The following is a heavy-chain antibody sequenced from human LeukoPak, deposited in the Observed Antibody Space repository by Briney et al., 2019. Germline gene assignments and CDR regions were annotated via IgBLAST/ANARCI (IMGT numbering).Heavy chain of an antibody. J-gene: IGHJ4*02. CDR3: ARDLRSGAQDYFDS. Sequence: GGSLRLSCAASGFSFINYDVHWVRQAPGKGLEWVAVISSGGTIKIYTDSVKGRFTISRDNSKNTLYLEMNSLRLDDTAVYFCARDLRSGAQDYFDSWPQRPLVTVSS. CDR1: GFSFINYD. V-gene: IGHV3-30*03. CDR2: ISSGGTIK. D-gene: IGHD1-14*01.